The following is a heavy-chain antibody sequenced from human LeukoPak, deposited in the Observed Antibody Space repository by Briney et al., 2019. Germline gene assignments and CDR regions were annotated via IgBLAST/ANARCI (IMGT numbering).Heavy chain of an antibody. CDR1: GFTFRNYG. CDR3: AKDRYTSGSFFDF. D-gene: IGHD3-10*01. V-gene: IGHV3-33*06. CDR2: IWYDGSNE. J-gene: IGHJ4*02. Sequence: GRSLILSCAASGFTFRNYGMHWVHQAPGKGLEWLAIIWYDGSNEYYADSVKGRFTISRDNSKNTLYLQMTSLRAEDTAVYYCAKDRYTSGSFFDFWGQGTLVTVSS.